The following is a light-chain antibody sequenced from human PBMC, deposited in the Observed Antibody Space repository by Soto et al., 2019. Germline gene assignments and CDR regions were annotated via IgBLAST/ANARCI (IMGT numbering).Light chain of an antibody. J-gene: IGLJ7*01. V-gene: IGLV2-14*03. Sequence: QSALTQPASVSGSPGQSITISCTGTSNDVGGYNYVSWYQQYPGKAPQLMIYDVSYRPSGVSNRFSGSKSGNTASLTISGLRPEDEADYYCSAYTGSNTAVFGGGTQLTVL. CDR3: SAYTGSNTAV. CDR2: DVS. CDR1: SNDVGGYNY.